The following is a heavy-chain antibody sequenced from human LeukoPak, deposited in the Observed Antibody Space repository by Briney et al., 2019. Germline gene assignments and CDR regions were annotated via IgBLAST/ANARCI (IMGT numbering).Heavy chain of an antibody. CDR2: VYPGDSDA. CDR1: GYTFTDYW. V-gene: IGHV5-51*01. Sequence: HGESLKISCKAAGYTFTDYWIAWVRQVPGKDLEYMGIVYPGDSDARYWPPFQGQVTISVDKSIDTAYLEWNSLRASDSAIYYCARPHYFKTNADAFDVWGQGTLVAVSS. CDR3: ARPHYFKTNADAFDV. J-gene: IGHJ3*01. D-gene: IGHD2-8*01.